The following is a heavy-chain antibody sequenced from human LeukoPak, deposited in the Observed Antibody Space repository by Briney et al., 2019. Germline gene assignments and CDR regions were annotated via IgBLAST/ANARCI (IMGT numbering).Heavy chain of an antibody. Sequence: SETLSLTCAVSGYSISGGYYWGWIRQPPGKGLEWIGEINHSGSTNYNPSLKSRVTISVDTSKNQFSLKLSSVTAADTAVYYCARVPSHYDFWSGYYYYFDYWGQGTLVTVSS. V-gene: IGHV4-38-2*01. D-gene: IGHD3-3*01. CDR3: ARVPSHYDFWSGYYYYFDY. CDR1: GYSISGGYY. J-gene: IGHJ4*02. CDR2: INHSGST.